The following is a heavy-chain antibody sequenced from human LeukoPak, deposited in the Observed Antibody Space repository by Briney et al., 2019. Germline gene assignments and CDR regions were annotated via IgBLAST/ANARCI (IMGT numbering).Heavy chain of an antibody. CDR1: GVTLSSYL. Sequence: GGALRLSCVASGVTLSSYLGCSVPEAPGERVGWGGNMKRGRSEKYYADSAKGRFTIYRDNARNAVSLKMNSLSVEDTAVYYCARDPVAWGLLLDYWGQGTLVTVSS. CDR2: MKRGRSEK. CDR3: ARDPVAWGLLLDY. V-gene: IGHV3-7*01. D-gene: IGHD1-26*01. J-gene: IGHJ4*02.